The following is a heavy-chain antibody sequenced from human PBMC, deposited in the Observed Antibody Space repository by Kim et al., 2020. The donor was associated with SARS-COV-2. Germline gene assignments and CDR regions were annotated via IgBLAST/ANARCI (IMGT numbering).Heavy chain of an antibody. CDR2: IKQDGSEK. J-gene: IGHJ4*02. CDR3: ARAAAAGIGVWYYFDY. V-gene: IGHV3-7*01. CDR1: GFTFSNYW. D-gene: IGHD6-13*01. Sequence: GGSLRLSCAASGFTFSNYWMSWVRQAPGKGLEWVANIKQDGSEKYYVDSVKGRFTISRDNAKNSLYLQMNSLRAEDTAVYYCARAAAAGIGVWYYFDYWGQGTLVTVSS.